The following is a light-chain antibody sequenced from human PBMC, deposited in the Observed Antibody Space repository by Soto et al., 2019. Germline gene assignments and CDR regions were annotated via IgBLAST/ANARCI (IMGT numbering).Light chain of an antibody. CDR1: QSVLYSSNNKNY. J-gene: IGKJ4*01. V-gene: IGKV4-1*01. Sequence: DIVMTQSPDSLAVSLGDRATINGKSSQSVLYSSNNKNYLAWYQQKPRQPPKLLIYWASTRKSGVPDRFSGSGSGTDFTLTISSLQAEDVAVYYCQQYYSTSLTFGGGNKVEI. CDR2: WAS. CDR3: QQYYSTSLT.